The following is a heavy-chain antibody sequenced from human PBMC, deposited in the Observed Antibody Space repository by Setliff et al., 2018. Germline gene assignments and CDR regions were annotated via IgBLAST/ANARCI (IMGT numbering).Heavy chain of an antibody. CDR3: TTPETQGDY. CDR1: GFTFSDHY. V-gene: IGHV3-72*01. CDR2: TRTKARIYTT. J-gene: IGHJ4*02. Sequence: GGSLRLSCVASGFTFSDHYMDWVRQAPGKGLEWVGRTRTKARIYTTDYAAPVKGRFTISRDDSKNTLYLQMNSLKTEDTAVYYCTTPETQGDYWGQGTLVTVSS.